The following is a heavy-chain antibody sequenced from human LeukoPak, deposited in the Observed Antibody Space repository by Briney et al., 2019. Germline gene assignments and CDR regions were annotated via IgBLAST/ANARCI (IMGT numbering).Heavy chain of an antibody. J-gene: IGHJ6*02. CDR1: GYTFTSSG. CDR2: ISAYNGNT. V-gene: IGHV1-18*01. D-gene: IGHD1-26*01. Sequence: GASVKVSCKASGYTFTSSGISWVRQAPGQGLEWMGWISAYNGNTNYAQKLQGRVTMTTDTSTSTAYMELRSLRSDDTAVYYCARESGSYPLYYYGMDVWGQGTTVTVSS. CDR3: ARESGSYPLYYYGMDV.